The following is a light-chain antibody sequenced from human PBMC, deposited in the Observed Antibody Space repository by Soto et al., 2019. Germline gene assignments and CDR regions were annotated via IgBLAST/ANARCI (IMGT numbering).Light chain of an antibody. CDR1: RSDVGSYHV. J-gene: IGLJ2*01. CDR2: EAN. V-gene: IGLV2-23*01. Sequence: QSALTQPASVSGSPGQSITISCTGTRSDVGSYHVVSWYQQQPGKAPKLLIYEANKRPSGISDRFSGSKSGNTASLTISGLQAEDEADYFCCSYAALSTLLFGGGTKLTVL. CDR3: CSYAALSTLL.